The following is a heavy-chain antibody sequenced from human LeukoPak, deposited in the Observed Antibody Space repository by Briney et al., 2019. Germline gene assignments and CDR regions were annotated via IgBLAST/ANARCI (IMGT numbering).Heavy chain of an antibody. J-gene: IGHJ4*02. V-gene: IGHV3-33*05. D-gene: IGHD3-3*01. CDR1: GFTFSSYG. CDR3: AKGPKYDFWSGTRDYYFDY. CDR2: ISYDGSNK. Sequence: GRSLRLSCAASGFTFSSYGMHWVRQAPGKGLEWVAVISYDGSNKYYADSVKGRFTISRDNSKNTLYLQINSLRAEDTAVYYCAKGPKYDFWSGTRDYYFDYWGQGTLVTVPS.